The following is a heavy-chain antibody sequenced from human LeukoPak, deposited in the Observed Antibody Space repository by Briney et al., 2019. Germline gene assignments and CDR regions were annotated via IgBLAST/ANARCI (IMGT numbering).Heavy chain of an antibody. V-gene: IGHV4-4*02. J-gene: IGHJ4*02. CDR2: IYHSGST. CDR3: ARDNPTASYRYTGFDY. D-gene: IGHD3-16*02. Sequence: PSGTLSLTCAVSGGSISSSNWWSWVRQPPGKGREWIGEIYHSGSTNYNPSLKSRVTISVDKSKNQFSLKLSSVTAADTAVYYCARDNPTASYRYTGFDYWGQGTLVTVSS. CDR1: GGSISSSNW.